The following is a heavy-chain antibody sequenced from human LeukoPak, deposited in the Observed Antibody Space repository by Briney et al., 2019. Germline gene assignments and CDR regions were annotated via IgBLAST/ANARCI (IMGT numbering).Heavy chain of an antibody. Sequence: SETLSLTCTVSGGSISSSSYYWGWIRQPPGKGLEWIGSIYYSGSTYYNPSLKSRVTISVDTSKNQFSLKLSSVTAADTAVYYCARVYYGRTYDYWYFDLWGRGTLVTVSS. J-gene: IGHJ2*01. CDR1: GGSISSSSYY. CDR2: IYYSGST. CDR3: ARVYYGRTYDYWYFDL. D-gene: IGHD3-10*01. V-gene: IGHV4-39*07.